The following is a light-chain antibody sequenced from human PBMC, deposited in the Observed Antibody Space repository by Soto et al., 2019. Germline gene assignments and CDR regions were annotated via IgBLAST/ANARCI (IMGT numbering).Light chain of an antibody. Sequence: EIVLTQSPGTLSLSPGERATLSRRASQSVTSSYLAWYQQKPGQAPRLLIYGASSRATGIPDRFSGSGSGTDFTLTINRLEPEDFAVYYCQQYGSSPTFGQGTKVDIK. CDR3: QQYGSSPT. V-gene: IGKV3-20*01. CDR1: QSVTSSY. J-gene: IGKJ1*01. CDR2: GAS.